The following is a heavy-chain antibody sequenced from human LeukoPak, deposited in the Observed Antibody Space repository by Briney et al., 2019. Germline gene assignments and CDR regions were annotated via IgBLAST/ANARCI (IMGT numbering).Heavy chain of an antibody. D-gene: IGHD6-13*01. CDR2: IYPGDSRV. CDR1: GYSFTNYW. V-gene: IGHV5-51*01. J-gene: IGHJ5*02. CDR3: ACRDLSSTWSFP. Sequence: GESLKISRQTFGYSFTNYWIGWVRQMPGKGMEWMGVIYPGDSRVRYNPSFQGQVTISVDKSINTAYLQWLSLRASDSAMYYCACRDLSSTWSFPWGQGTLVTVSS.